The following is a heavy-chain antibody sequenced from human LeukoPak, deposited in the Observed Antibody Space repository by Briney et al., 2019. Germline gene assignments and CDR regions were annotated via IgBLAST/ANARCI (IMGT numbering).Heavy chain of an antibody. CDR1: GYSFTSYW. CDR3: ARIATIRRHYYYMDV. Sequence: GESLKISCKGSGYSFTSYWIGWVRQMPGKGLEWMRIIYPGDSDTRYSPSFRGQVTISADKSISTAYLQWSSLKASDTAMYYCARIATIRRHYYYMDVWGKGTTVTVSS. CDR2: IYPGDSDT. D-gene: IGHD5-12*01. J-gene: IGHJ6*03. V-gene: IGHV5-51*01.